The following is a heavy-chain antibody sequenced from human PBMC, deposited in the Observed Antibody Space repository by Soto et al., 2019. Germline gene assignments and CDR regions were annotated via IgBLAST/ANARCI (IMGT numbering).Heavy chain of an antibody. Sequence: ASVKVSCKASGYTFTSYDINWVRQATGQGLEWMGWMNPNSGNTGYAQKFQGRVTMTRNTSISTAYMELSSLRSEDTAVYYCARGQYDFWSGYYRPYYYYGMAVWGQGTTVTVSS. CDR2: MNPNSGNT. V-gene: IGHV1-8*01. D-gene: IGHD3-3*01. CDR1: GYTFTSYD. CDR3: ARGQYDFWSGYYRPYYYYGMAV. J-gene: IGHJ6*02.